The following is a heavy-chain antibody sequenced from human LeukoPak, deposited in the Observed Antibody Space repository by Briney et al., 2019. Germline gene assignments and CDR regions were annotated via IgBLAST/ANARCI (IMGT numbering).Heavy chain of an antibody. Sequence: GASVKVSCKASGYSFTSYGITWVRQAPGQGLEWMGWISAYNGNTNYAQKLQGRVTMTTDTSTSTAYMELRSLRSDDTAVYYCARVYATVAGTNDAFDIWGQGTMVTVSS. V-gene: IGHV1-18*01. CDR3: ARVYATVAGTNDAFDI. CDR2: ISAYNGNT. J-gene: IGHJ3*02. D-gene: IGHD6-19*01. CDR1: GYSFTSYG.